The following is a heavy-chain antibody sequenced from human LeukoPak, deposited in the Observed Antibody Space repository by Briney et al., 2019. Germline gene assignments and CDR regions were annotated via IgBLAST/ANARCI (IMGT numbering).Heavy chain of an antibody. CDR2: IGGSGAST. V-gene: IGHV3-23*01. CDR3: AKDSRHRIVGTTTFLDY. Sequence: GGSLRLSCVASGFTLSSYGMSWVRQAPGKGLEWVSTIGGSGASTYYADSVKGRFTISRDNSKNTLYLQMNSLRAEDTAVYYCAKDSRHRIVGTTTFLDYWGQGTLVTVSS. D-gene: IGHD1-26*01. J-gene: IGHJ4*02. CDR1: GFTLSSYG.